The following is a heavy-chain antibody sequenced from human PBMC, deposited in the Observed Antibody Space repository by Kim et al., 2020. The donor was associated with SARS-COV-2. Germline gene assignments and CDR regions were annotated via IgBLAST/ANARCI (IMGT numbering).Heavy chain of an antibody. CDR2: VLNSGTT. D-gene: IGHD3-16*01. J-gene: IGHJ5*02. V-gene: IGHV4-61*01. CDR1: GDSITTTNYY. Sequence: SETLSLTCSVSGDSITTTNYYWTWVRQPPGSGLECIGHVLNSGTTYYNPSLKSRLTISLDASRSQFSLTLNYVTAADTAVYFCARGYALRGGFYAFDPWG. CDR3: ARGYALRGGFYAFDP.